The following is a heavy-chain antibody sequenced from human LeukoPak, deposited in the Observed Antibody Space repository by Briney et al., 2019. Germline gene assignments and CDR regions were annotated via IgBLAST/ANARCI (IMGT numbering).Heavy chain of an antibody. J-gene: IGHJ3*02. Sequence: VASVKVSCKASGYTFTGYYMHWVRQAPGQGLEWMGWINPNSGGTNYAQKFQGRVTMTRDTSISTAYMELSRLRSDDTAVYYCARGSLAVAGTGAFDIWGQGQWSPSLQ. CDR3: ARGSLAVAGTGAFDI. D-gene: IGHD6-19*01. CDR2: INPNSGGT. V-gene: IGHV1-2*02. CDR1: GYTFTGYY.